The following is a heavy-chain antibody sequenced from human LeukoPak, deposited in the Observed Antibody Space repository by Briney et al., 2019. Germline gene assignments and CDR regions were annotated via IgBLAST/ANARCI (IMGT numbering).Heavy chain of an antibody. J-gene: IGHJ4*02. CDR1: GYTFTCYY. V-gene: IGHV1-2*02. Sequence: ASVKVSCKASGYTFTCYYIHWVRQAPGLGLEWMGWVNPKSGGTNYAQKFQGRVTMTRDTSISTAYMELSSLRSDDTAVYYCARDIGQRVTGTPDDYWGQGTLVTVSS. D-gene: IGHD1-7*01. CDR3: ARDIGQRVTGTPDDY. CDR2: VNPKSGGT.